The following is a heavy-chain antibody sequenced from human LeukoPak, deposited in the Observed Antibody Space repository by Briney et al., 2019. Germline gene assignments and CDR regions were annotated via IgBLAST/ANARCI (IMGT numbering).Heavy chain of an antibody. J-gene: IGHJ4*02. Sequence: SVKVSCKASGRTFSSYAISWVRQAPGQGLEWMGRIIPILGIANYAQKFQGRVTITADKSTSTAYMELSSLRSEDTAVYYCRLYRNYYDSSGYFDYWGQGTLVTVSS. CDR2: IIPILGIA. V-gene: IGHV1-69*04. CDR1: GRTFSSYA. D-gene: IGHD3-22*01. CDR3: RLYRNYYDSSGYFDY.